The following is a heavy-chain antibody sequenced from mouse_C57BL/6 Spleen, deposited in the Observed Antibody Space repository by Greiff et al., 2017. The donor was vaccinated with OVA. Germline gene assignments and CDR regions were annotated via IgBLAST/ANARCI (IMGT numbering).Heavy chain of an antibody. J-gene: IGHJ4*01. D-gene: IGHD2-12*01. CDR3: ARSGRQAMDY. V-gene: IGHV1-61*01. Sequence: QVQLQQPGAELVRPGSSVKLSCKASGYTFTSYWMDWVKQRPGQGLEWIGNIFPSDSETHYNQKFKDKATLTVDTSSSTAYMQRSSLTAEDSAVYCCARSGRQAMDYWGQGTTVTVSS. CDR2: IFPSDSET. CDR1: GYTFTSYW.